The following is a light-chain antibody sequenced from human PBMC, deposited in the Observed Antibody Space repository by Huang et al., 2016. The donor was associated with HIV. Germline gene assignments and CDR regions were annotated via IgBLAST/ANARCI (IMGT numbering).Light chain of an antibody. Sequence: ERVMTQSPATVSLSPGESATLSCRASLSVSTNLAWYQQRPGQPPRRLFYGASTRATCIPAMFSGGGSGAEFTLTISSLQSEDCAVYYCQQYDNWPLTFGGGTKVQIK. CDR2: GAS. CDR1: LSVSTN. J-gene: IGKJ4*01. V-gene: IGKV3-15*01. CDR3: QQYDNWPLT.